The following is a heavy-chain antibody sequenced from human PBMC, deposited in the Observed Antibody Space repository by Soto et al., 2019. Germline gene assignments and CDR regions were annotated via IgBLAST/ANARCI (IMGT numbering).Heavy chain of an antibody. V-gene: IGHV4-30-2*01. Sequence: QLQLQESGSGLVKPSQTLSLTCAVSGGSINSGGYSWSWIRQPPGKGLEWIGYIYHSGSTYYNPXPKXRVPTSVDRSKNQFSLNLSSVTAADTAVYYCARARANWGLYGMDVWAKGPRSPSP. D-gene: IGHD7-27*01. CDR1: GGSINSGGYS. CDR3: ARARANWGLYGMDV. CDR2: IYHSGST. J-gene: IGHJ6*02.